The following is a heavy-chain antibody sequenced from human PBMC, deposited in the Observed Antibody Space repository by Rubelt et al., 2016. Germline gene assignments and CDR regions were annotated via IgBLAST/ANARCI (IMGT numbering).Heavy chain of an antibody. V-gene: IGHV1-2*02. CDR1: GGTFSSYA. Sequence: QVQLVQSGAEVKKPGSSVKVSCKASGGTFSSYAISWVRQAPGQGLEWMGWINPNSGGTNYAQKFQGMGTMTRETSIRTAYMELSRLRAYDTDVYYCARVRKLVKTYDACDIWGQGTMVTVSS. CDR2: INPNSGGT. J-gene: IGHJ3*02. D-gene: IGHD1-26*01. CDR3: ARVRKLVKTYDACDI.